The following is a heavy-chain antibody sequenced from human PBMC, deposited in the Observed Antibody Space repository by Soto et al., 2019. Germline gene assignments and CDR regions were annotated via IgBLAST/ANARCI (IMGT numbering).Heavy chain of an antibody. D-gene: IGHD1-26*01. V-gene: IGHV3-66*01. J-gene: IGHJ5*02. Sequence: EVPLVESGGGLVQPGGSLRLSCAASGFTVSNNYINWVRQAPGKGLEWVSVIYSGGSTYYADSVKGRFTISRDNSKNTLYLQMNSLRAEDTAVYYCARGGPPTSNWFDPWGQGTLVTVSS. CDR2: IYSGGST. CDR3: ARGGPPTSNWFDP. CDR1: GFTVSNNY.